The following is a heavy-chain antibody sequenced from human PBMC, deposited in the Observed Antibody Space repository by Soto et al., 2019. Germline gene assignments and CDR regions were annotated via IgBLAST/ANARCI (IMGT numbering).Heavy chain of an antibody. CDR3: AKKVNSGPGSQYFDY. J-gene: IGHJ4*02. D-gene: IGHD3-10*01. CDR1: GFTFSSYA. V-gene: IGHV3-23*01. CDR2: ISGSGGGT. Sequence: GGSLRLSCAASGFTFSSYAMGWVRQAPGKGLEWVSTISGSGGGTYYADSVQGRFTISRDNSKNMLFLQMNSLRAEDTAIYYCAKKVNSGPGSQYFDYWGQGTLVTVSS.